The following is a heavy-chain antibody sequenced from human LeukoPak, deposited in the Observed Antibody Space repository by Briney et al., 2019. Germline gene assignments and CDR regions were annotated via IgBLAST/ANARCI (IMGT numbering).Heavy chain of an antibody. CDR2: ISSSSSAI. J-gene: IGHJ4*02. CDR1: GFTFSNYG. V-gene: IGHV3-48*02. CDR3: ARGQTSFDY. Sequence: GGSLRLSCAVSGFTFSNYGMNWVRQAPGKGLEWVSYISSSSSAIYYADSVKGRFTISRDNAKNSLYLQMDSLRDEDTAVYYCARGQTSFDYWGQGALVTVSS.